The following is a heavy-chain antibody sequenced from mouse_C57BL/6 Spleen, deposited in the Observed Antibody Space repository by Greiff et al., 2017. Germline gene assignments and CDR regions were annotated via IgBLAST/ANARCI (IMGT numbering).Heavy chain of an antibody. J-gene: IGHJ2*01. V-gene: IGHV1-81*01. CDR1: GYTFTSYG. CDR3: ARGGEGY. CDR2: IYPRSGNT. Sequence: QVQLQQSGAELARPGASVKPSCKASGYTFTSYGISWVKQRTGQGLEWIGEIYPRSGNTYYNEKFKGKATLTADKSSSTAYMELRSLTSEDSAVYFFARGGEGYWGQGTTLTVSS.